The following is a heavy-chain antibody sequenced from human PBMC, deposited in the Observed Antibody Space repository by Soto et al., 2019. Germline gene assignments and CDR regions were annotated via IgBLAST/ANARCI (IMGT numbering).Heavy chain of an antibody. CDR3: ARGGGYCSSTSCYTGGRDYYYGMDV. V-gene: IGHV1-69*01. CDR2: IIPIFGTA. Sequence: QVQLVQSGAEVKKPGSSVKVSCKASGGTFSSYAISWVRQAPGQGLEWMGGIIPIFGTANYAQKFQGRVTITAEESTSTAYMELSSLRYEDTAVYYCARGGGYCSSTSCYTGGRDYYYGMDVWGQGTTVTVSS. CDR1: GGTFSSYA. J-gene: IGHJ6*02. D-gene: IGHD2-2*02.